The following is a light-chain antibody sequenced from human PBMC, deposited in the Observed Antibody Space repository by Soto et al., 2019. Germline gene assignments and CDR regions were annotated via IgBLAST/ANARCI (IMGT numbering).Light chain of an antibody. CDR1: QSVSSN. CDR2: GAS. CDR3: QQYGSSGT. Sequence: AQSPSTLCGSPVEIATHPCRASQSVSSNLAWYQQKPGQAPRLLIYGASNRATGIPDRFSGSGSGTDFTLTISRLEPEDFAVYYCQQYGSSGTVGQGTKVEIK. V-gene: IGKV3-20*01. J-gene: IGKJ1*01.